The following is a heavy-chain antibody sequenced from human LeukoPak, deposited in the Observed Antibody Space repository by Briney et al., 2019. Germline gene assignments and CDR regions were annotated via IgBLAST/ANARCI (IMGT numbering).Heavy chain of an antibody. CDR1: GFTFSGYP. Sequence: GGSLRLSCAASGFTFSGYPIHWVRQAPGKGLEWVAVISYDGSNKYYADSVKGRFTISRDNSKNTLYLQMNSLRAEDTAVYYCAREYYDFWSGYYSSWFDPWGQGTLVTVSS. CDR3: AREYYDFWSGYYSSWFDP. V-gene: IGHV3-30-3*01. J-gene: IGHJ5*02. D-gene: IGHD3-3*01. CDR2: ISYDGSNK.